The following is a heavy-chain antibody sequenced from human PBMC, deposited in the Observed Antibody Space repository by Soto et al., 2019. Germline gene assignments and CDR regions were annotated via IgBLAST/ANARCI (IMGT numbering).Heavy chain of an antibody. J-gene: IGHJ4*02. CDR2: ISAYNGNT. CDR1: GYTFTSYG. V-gene: IGHV1-18*01. D-gene: IGHD5-12*01. Sequence: QVHLVQSGAEVKKPGASVKVSCKASGYTFTSYGIAWMRQAPGQGLEWMGWISAYNGNTDYAQKVHGRVTMTSDTSTGTAYMERGSLRSDDTAVYYWARAVATIPLWFPDYWGQGTLVTVSS. CDR3: ARAVATIPLWFPDY.